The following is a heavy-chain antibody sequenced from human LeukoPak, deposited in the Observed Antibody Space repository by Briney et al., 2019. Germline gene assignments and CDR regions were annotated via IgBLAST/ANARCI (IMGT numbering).Heavy chain of an antibody. V-gene: IGHV5-51*01. Sequence: GESLKISCKGSGYSFTSYWIGWVRQMPGKGLEWMGIIYPGDSDTRYSPSFQGQVTISADKSISTAYLQWSSLKASDTAMYYCARHRAGDRDGYNYYYGMDVWGQGTTVTVSS. D-gene: IGHD5-24*01. J-gene: IGHJ6*02. CDR3: ARHRAGDRDGYNYYYGMDV. CDR2: IYPGDSDT. CDR1: GYSFTSYW.